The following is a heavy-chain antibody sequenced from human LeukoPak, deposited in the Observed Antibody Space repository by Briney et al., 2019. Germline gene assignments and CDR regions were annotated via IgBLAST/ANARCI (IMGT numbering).Heavy chain of an antibody. CDR2: FVPEDAET. V-gene: IGHV1-24*01. J-gene: IGHJ2*01. CDR1: GYTLTELS. Sequence: ASVNVSCKVSGYTLTELSMHWVRQAPGKGLEWMGGFVPEDAETFYAQKFQGRVTMTEDTPTDTAYMELSRLRSEDTAMYYCAPFTWALGSFDLWGRGTLVTVSS. D-gene: IGHD7-27*01. CDR3: APFTWALGSFDL.